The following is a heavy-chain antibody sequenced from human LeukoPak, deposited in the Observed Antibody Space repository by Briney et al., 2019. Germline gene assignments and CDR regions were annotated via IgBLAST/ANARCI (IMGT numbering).Heavy chain of an antibody. Sequence: PGGSLRLSCAASGFAFSNTGMTWVRQAPGRGLEWVSTISPTGEGTHYADSVKGRFTISRDNSKNTLSLEMNSLRADDTATYYCARDAGGAWPFDYWGQGTRDIVSS. CDR1: GFAFSNTG. CDR2: ISPTGEGT. CDR3: ARDAGGAWPFDY. D-gene: IGHD4-17*01. V-gene: IGHV3-23*01. J-gene: IGHJ4*02.